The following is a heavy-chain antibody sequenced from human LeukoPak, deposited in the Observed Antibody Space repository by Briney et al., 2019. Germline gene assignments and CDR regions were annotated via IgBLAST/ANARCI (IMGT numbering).Heavy chain of an antibody. Sequence: SVKVSCKASGGTFSSYAISWVRQAPGQGLEWMGGIIPIFGTANYAQKLQGRVTMTTDTSTSTAYMELRSLRSDDTAVYYCVRGLSRDDYNYYFYYYYYMDVWGKGTTVTVSS. J-gene: IGHJ6*03. CDR3: VRGLSRDDYNYYFYYYYYMDV. V-gene: IGHV1-69*05. CDR1: GGTFSSYA. CDR2: IIPIFGTA. D-gene: IGHD5-24*01.